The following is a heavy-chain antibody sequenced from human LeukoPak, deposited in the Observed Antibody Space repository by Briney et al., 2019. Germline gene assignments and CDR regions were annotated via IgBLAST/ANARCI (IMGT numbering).Heavy chain of an antibody. CDR1: GFIFNNAW. D-gene: IGHD3-3*01. Sequence: GGSLRLSCAASGFIFNNAWMTWVRQAPGKGLEWVASIKHDGSEKYYVDSVRGRFTISRDNTMNSLYLQMSSLRAEDTAVYYCATDRGWRTSGYYLYYFEYWGQGTLVTYSS. V-gene: IGHV3-7*01. CDR3: ATDRGWRTSGYYLYYFEY. CDR2: IKHDGSEK. J-gene: IGHJ4*02.